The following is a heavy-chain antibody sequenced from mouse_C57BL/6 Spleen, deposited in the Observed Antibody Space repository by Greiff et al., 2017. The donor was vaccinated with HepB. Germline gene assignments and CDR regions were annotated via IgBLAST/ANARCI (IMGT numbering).Heavy chain of an antibody. CDR2: IYPRSGNT. CDR3: ARQGDDYWGDY. J-gene: IGHJ4*01. D-gene: IGHD2-4*01. Sequence: QVHVKQSGAELARPGASVKLSCKASGYTFTSYGISWVKQRTGQGLEWIGEIYPRSGNTYYNEKFKGKATLTADKSSSTAYMELRSLTSEDSAVYFCARQGDDYWGDYWGQGTSVTVSS. V-gene: IGHV1-81*01. CDR1: GYTFTSYG.